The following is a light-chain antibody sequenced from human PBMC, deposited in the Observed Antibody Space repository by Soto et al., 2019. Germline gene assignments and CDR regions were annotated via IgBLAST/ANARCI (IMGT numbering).Light chain of an antibody. Sequence: SYELTRPPSVSVSPGQTARITCSGDALPKQYAYWYQQKPGQAPVLVIYKDSGRPPGIPDRFSGSSSGTTVNLTISGVKAEDEADYYCQSADSSGGFRGVFGAGTKVTVL. CDR2: KDS. CDR3: QSADSSGGFRGV. V-gene: IGLV3-25*02. J-gene: IGLJ1*01. CDR1: ALPKQY.